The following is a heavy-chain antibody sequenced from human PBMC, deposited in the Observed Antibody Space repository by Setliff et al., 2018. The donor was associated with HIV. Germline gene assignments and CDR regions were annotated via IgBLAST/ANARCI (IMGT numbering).Heavy chain of an antibody. J-gene: IGHJ5*02. CDR3: ASHPGSSIEKPYFDT. D-gene: IGHD2-2*01. CDR1: GGTLSRYA. Sequence: ASVKVSCKASGGTLSRYAISWVRQAPGQGLEWMGGIIPILGITNYAQKFQGRVTITADKSTSTTYMDLSSLRSEDTAVYYCASHPGSSIEKPYFDTWGQGTLGTVSS. V-gene: IGHV1-69*10. CDR2: IIPILGIT.